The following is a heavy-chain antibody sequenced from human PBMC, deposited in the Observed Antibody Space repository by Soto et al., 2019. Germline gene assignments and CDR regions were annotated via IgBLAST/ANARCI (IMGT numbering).Heavy chain of an antibody. J-gene: IGHJ6*02. D-gene: IGHD2-2*01. CDR2: IYYSGST. Sequence: SETLSLTCTVSGGSISSSSYYWGWIRQPPGKGLEWIGSIYYSGSTYYNPSLKSRVTISVDTSKNQFSLKLSSVTAADTAVYYCARHDEYCSSTSCPEPNYYYGMDVWGQGTTVTVSS. CDR3: ARHDEYCSSTSCPEPNYYYGMDV. CDR1: GGSISSSSYY. V-gene: IGHV4-39*01.